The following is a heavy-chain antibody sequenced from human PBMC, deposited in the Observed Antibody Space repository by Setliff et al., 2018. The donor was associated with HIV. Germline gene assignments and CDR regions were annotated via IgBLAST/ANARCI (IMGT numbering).Heavy chain of an antibody. Sequence: GSLRLFCTASGSSLSNYWMSWVRQSPEKGREWVANIKQDGSERYYLDSVKGRFTISRDNAKNSLYLEMTNLKVEYTAVYFCASMWKVGAWGRGTLVTVSS. J-gene: IGHJ5*02. CDR2: IKQDGSER. CDR1: GSSLSNYW. V-gene: IGHV3-7*03. CDR3: ASMWKVGA. D-gene: IGHD1-26*01.